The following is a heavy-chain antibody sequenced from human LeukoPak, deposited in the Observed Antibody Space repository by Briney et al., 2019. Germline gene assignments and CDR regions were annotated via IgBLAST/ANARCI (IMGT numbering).Heavy chain of an antibody. J-gene: IGHJ4*02. D-gene: IGHD3-10*01. CDR2: ICRSSGYI. Sequence: GGSLRLSCAASGFTFSSYDMNWVRQAPGKGLEWVSSICRSSGYIYYADSVKGRFTISRDNAKNSLYLQMNSLRGEDTAVYYCARDLWFEELFDYWGQGTLVTVSS. V-gene: IGHV3-21*01. CDR3: ARDLWFEELFDY. CDR1: GFTFSSYD.